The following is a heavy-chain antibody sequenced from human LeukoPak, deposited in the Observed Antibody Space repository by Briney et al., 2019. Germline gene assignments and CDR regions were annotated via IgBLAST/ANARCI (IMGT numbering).Heavy chain of an antibody. CDR2: INGDGSST. Sequence: GGSLRLSCAASGFTFSSYWMHWVRQDPGKGLVWVSRINGDGSSTTYADSVRGRFTISRDNARNTLYLQMNSLRAEDTALYYCRTHRWADSFEYWGRGTLVTVSS. CDR1: GFTFSSYW. J-gene: IGHJ4*02. V-gene: IGHV3-74*01. CDR3: RTHRWADSFEY. D-gene: IGHD1/OR15-1a*01.